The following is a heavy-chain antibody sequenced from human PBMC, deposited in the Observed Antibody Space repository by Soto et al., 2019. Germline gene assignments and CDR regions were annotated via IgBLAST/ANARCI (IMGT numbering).Heavy chain of an antibody. CDR2: IYYSGST. Sequence: SETLSLTCTVSGGSISSYYWSWIRQPPGKGLEWIGYIYYSGSTNYNPSLKSRVTISVDTSKNQFSLKLSSVTAADTAVYYCARGLYYYDSSGYYSGAWFDPWGQGTLVTVPS. J-gene: IGHJ5*02. V-gene: IGHV4-59*01. CDR1: GGSISSYY. CDR3: ARGLYYYDSSGYYSGAWFDP. D-gene: IGHD3-22*01.